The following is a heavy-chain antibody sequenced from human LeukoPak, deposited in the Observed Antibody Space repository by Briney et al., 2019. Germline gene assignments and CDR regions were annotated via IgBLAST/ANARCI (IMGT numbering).Heavy chain of an antibody. CDR2: IYHSGRT. D-gene: IGHD3-9*01. J-gene: IGHJ4*02. V-gene: IGHV4-38-2*02. Sequence: SSETLSLTCTVSGYSISSGYYWGWIRQPPGKGLEWIGSIYHSGRTFYNLSLKSRVTISVETSKNQFSLKLSSVTAADTAVYYCARSDILTGFDWGQGTLVTVSS. CDR1: GYSISSGYY. CDR3: ARSDILTGFD.